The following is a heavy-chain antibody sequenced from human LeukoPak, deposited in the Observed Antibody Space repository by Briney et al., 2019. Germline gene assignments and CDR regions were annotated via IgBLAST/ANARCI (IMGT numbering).Heavy chain of an antibody. V-gene: IGHV1-18*01. J-gene: IGHJ4*02. D-gene: IGHD1-7*01. CDR2: ISAYNGNT. CDR1: GYTFTSYG. CDR3: ARDQGLTGTTSDFDY. Sequence: ASVKVSCKASGYTFTSYGISWVRQAPGQGLEWMGWISAYNGNTNYAQKLQGRVTMTTDTSTSTAYMELRSLRSDDTAVYYCARDQGLTGTTSDFDYWGQGTLVTVSS.